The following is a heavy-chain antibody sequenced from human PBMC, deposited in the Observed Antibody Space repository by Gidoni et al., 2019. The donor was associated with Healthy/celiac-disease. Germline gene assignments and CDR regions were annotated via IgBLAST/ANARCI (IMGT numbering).Heavy chain of an antibody. CDR3: ASHLTGTTNFDY. D-gene: IGHD1-20*01. V-gene: IGHV3-11*01. CDR1: GFSFSDYY. Sequence: QVQLVESGGGLVKPGWSLSLSCAASGFSFSDYYMSWIRQAPGKGLEWVSDISSSGSTIYYADSVKGRFTISRENAKNSLYLQMNSLRAEDTAVYYCASHLTGTTNFDYWGQGTLVTGAS. CDR2: ISSSGSTI. J-gene: IGHJ4*02.